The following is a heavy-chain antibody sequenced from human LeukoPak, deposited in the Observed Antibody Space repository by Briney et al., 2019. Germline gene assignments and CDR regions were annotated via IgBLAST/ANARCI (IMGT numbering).Heavy chain of an antibody. J-gene: IGHJ4*02. Sequence: GGSLRLSCAASGFTFSSYAMHWVRQAPGKGLEWVAVISYDGSNKYYADSVKGRFTISRDNSKNTLYLQMNSLRAEDTAVYYCARDQGENYDSSGYYPYWGQGTLVTVSS. CDR3: ARDQGENYDSSGYYPY. V-gene: IGHV3-30-3*01. D-gene: IGHD3-22*01. CDR1: GFTFSSYA. CDR2: ISYDGSNK.